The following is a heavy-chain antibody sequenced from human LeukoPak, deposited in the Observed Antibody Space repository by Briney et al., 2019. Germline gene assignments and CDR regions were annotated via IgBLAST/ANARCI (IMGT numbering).Heavy chain of an antibody. D-gene: IGHD3-10*01. J-gene: IGHJ5*02. V-gene: IGHV4-34*01. Sequence: SETLSLTCAVYGGSFSGYYWSWIRQPPGKGLEWIGEINHSGSTNYNPSLKSRVTISVDTSQSQFSLKLSSVTAADTAVYFCARNLWEGDYYGNNWFDPWGQGILVTVSS. CDR3: ARNLWEGDYYGNNWFDP. CDR1: GGSFSGYY. CDR2: INHSGST.